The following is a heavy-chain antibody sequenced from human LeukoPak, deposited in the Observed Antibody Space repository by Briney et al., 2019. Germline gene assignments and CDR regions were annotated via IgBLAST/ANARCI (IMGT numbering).Heavy chain of an antibody. Sequence: GASVKVSCKASGYTFTSYYMHWVRQAPGQGLEWMGIINPSGGSTSYAQKFQGRVTMTRDTSTSTVYMELSSLRSEDTPVYYCARDRSLAYCGGDCYSISSFDYWGQGTLVTVSS. CDR3: ARDRSLAYCGGDCYSISSFDY. CDR2: INPSGGST. V-gene: IGHV1-46*01. CDR1: GYTFTSYY. D-gene: IGHD2-21*02. J-gene: IGHJ4*02.